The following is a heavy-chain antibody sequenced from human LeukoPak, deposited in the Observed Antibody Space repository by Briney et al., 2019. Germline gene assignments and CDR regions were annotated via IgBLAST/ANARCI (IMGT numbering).Heavy chain of an antibody. CDR3: ARDRRVYYYDSSGHTRNMDV. D-gene: IGHD3-22*01. Sequence: SETLSLTCTVSGGSISSSSYYWGWIRQPPGNGLEWIGSIYYSGSTYYNPSLKSRVTISVDTSKNQFSLKLSSVTAADTAVYYCARDRRVYYYDSSGHTRNMDVWGKGTTVTVSS. CDR2: IYYSGST. J-gene: IGHJ6*03. V-gene: IGHV4-39*07. CDR1: GGSISSSSYY.